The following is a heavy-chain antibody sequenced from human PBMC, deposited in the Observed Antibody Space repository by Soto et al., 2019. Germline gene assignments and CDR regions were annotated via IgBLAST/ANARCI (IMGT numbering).Heavy chain of an antibody. D-gene: IGHD6-6*01. CDR2: IIPIFGTA. CDR1: GGTFSSYA. J-gene: IGHJ6*02. V-gene: IGHV1-69*01. CDR3: ARDGLAARPTRESPMDV. Sequence: QVQLVQSGAEVEKPGSSVKVSCKASGGTFSSYAISWVRQAPGQGLEWMGGIIPIFGTANYAQKFQGRVTITADESTSTAYMELSSLRSEDTAVYYCARDGLAARPTRESPMDVWGQGTTVTVSS.